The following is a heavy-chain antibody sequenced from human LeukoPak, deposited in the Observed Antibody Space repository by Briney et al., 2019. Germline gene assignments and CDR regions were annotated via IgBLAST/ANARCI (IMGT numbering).Heavy chain of an antibody. D-gene: IGHD6-19*01. Sequence: SETLSLTCAVYGGSFSCYYWSWIRQPPGKGLEWIGEINHSGSTNYNPSLKSRVTISVDTSNNQFSLKLSSVTAADTAVYYCARGYSSGWYFDYWGQGTLVTVSS. V-gene: IGHV4-34*01. CDR2: INHSGST. CDR3: ARGYSSGWYFDY. CDR1: GGSFSCYY. J-gene: IGHJ4*02.